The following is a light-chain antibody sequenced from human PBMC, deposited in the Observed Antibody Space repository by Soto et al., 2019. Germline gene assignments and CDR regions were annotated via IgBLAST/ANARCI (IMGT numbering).Light chain of an antibody. Sequence: QSALTQPASVSGSPGQSVTISCTGTGSDIGDYNYVSWYQQHPSKAPKLMIYEVNYRPSGVSYRFSGSTSGNTASLTISGLQAEDEADYYCSSYTRSSTVVFGGGTKLTVL. CDR3: SSYTRSSTVV. V-gene: IGLV2-14*01. J-gene: IGLJ2*01. CDR1: GSDIGDYNY. CDR2: EVN.